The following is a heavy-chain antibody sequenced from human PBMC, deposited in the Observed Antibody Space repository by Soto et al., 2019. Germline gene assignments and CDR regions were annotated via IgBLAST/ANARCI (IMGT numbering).Heavy chain of an antibody. Sequence: GGSLRLSCAASGFTFSNAWMNWVRQAPGKGLEWVGRIKSKTDGGTTDYAAPVKGRFTISRDDSKNTLYLQMNSLKTEDTAVYYCTLRTPFGELSKLDYWGQGTLVTVSS. D-gene: IGHD3-16*02. CDR2: IKSKTDGGTT. CDR1: GFTFSNAW. V-gene: IGHV3-15*07. CDR3: TLRTPFGELSKLDY. J-gene: IGHJ4*02.